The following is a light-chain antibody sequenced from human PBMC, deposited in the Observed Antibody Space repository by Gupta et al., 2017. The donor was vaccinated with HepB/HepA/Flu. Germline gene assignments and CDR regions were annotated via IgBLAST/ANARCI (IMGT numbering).Light chain of an antibody. CDR1: QSVSSY. V-gene: IGKV3-11*01. Sequence: EIVLTQSPATLSLSPGERATLSCRASQSVSSYLAWYQQKPGQAPRLLIYDASNRATGIPARFSGSGDGTDFTLTISSREPEDFAVYYCQQRSNGHPEVTFGHGTKVDIK. CDR2: DAS. CDR3: QQRSNGHPEVT. J-gene: IGKJ3*01.